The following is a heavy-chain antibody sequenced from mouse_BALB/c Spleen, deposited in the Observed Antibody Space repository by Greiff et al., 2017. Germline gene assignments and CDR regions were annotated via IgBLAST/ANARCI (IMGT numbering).Heavy chain of an antibody. CDR3: ARHGDWDGGYAMDY. CDR1: GFAFSSYD. J-gene: IGHJ4*01. D-gene: IGHD4-1*01. V-gene: IGHV5-12-1*01. Sequence: VESGGGLVKPGGSLKLSCAASGFAFSSYDMSWVRQTPEKRLEWVAYISSGGGSTYYPDTVKGRFTISRDNAKNTLYLQMSSLKSEDTAMYYCARHGDWDGGYAMDYWGQGTSVTVSS. CDR2: ISSGGGST.